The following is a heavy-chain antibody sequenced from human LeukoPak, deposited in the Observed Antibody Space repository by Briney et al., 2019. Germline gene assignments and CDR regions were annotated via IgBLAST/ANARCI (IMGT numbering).Heavy chain of an antibody. CDR1: GGSISSRY. CDR3: ASDFTQGGGLLEY. Sequence: SETLSLTCTVAGGSISSRYWTWIRRPPGRGLEWIGYASVTGNPDYTLSLKSRVTISVDTSKNQFSLRLTSVTAADTAIYYRASDFTQGGGLLEYWGQGLLVTVSS. CDR2: ASVTGNP. J-gene: IGHJ4*02. V-gene: IGHV4-59*11. D-gene: IGHD3-16*01.